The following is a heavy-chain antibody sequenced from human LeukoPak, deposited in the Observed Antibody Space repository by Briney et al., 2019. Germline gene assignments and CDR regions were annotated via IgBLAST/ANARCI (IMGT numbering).Heavy chain of an antibody. CDR2: ISAYNGNT. J-gene: IGHJ4*02. CDR1: GYTFTSYG. Sequence: PGASVKVSCKASGYTFTSYGIGWVRQAPGQGLEWMGWISAYNGNTNYAQKLQGRVTMTTDTSTSTAYMELRSLRSDDTAVYYCARGSLTYYDFWSGYSPFDYWGQGTLVTVSS. D-gene: IGHD3-3*01. CDR3: ARGSLTYYDFWSGYSPFDY. V-gene: IGHV1-18*01.